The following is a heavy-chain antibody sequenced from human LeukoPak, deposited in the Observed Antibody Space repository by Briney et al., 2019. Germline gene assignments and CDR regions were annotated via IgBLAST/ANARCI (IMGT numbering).Heavy chain of an antibody. CDR1: GYTFTGYY. Sequence: ASVKVSCKASGYTFTGYYMHWVRQAPGQGLEWMGWINPNSGGTNYAQKLQGRVTMTTDTSTSTAYMELRSLRSDDTAVYYCARDTKGDITIFGVVIGDTYYYGMDVWGQGTTVTVSS. CDR3: ARDTKGDITIFGVVIGDTYYYGMDV. V-gene: IGHV1-2*02. J-gene: IGHJ6*02. D-gene: IGHD3-3*01. CDR2: INPNSGGT.